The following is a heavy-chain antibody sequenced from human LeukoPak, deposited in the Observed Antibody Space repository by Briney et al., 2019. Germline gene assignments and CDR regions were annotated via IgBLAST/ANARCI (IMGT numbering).Heavy chain of an antibody. Sequence: PGGSLRLSCAASGFTFRDFAMSWVRQAPGKGLEWVALISTSGNTHYADSVKGRFTISRDNSKNTLSVQMNSLRVEDTAVYYCAKDIIPGYYDSSHFDYWGQGTLVTVSS. CDR3: AKDIIPGYYDSSHFDY. D-gene: IGHD3-22*01. V-gene: IGHV3-23*01. CDR1: GFTFRDFA. CDR2: ISTSGNT. J-gene: IGHJ4*02.